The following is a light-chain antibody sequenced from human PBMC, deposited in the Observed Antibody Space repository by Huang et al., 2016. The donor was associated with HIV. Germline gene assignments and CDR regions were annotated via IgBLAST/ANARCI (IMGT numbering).Light chain of an antibody. CDR3: QQYDNLPT. V-gene: IGKV1-33*01. CDR1: QDISNY. Sequence: DIQMTQSPSSLSASVGDRVTITCQASQDISNYLNWYQQKPGKAPKLLIYDASNLETGGPSRFSGSGSGTHFTFTISSLQPEDIATYYCQQYDNLPTFGPGTRVNIK. CDR2: DAS. J-gene: IGKJ3*01.